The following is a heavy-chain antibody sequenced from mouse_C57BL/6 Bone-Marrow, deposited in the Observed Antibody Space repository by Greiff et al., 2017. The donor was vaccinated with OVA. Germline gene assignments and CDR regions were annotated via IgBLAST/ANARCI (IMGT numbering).Heavy chain of an antibody. J-gene: IGHJ2*01. V-gene: IGHV10-1*01. D-gene: IGHD3-2*02. CDR3: VRHDSSGYLFDY. CDR1: GFSFNTYA. CDR2: IRSKSNNYAT. Sequence: EVKLQESGGGLVQPKGSLKLSCAASGFSFNTYAMNWVRQAPGKGLEWVARIRSKSNNYATYYADSVKDRFTISRDDSESMLYLQMNNLKTEDTAMYYCVRHDSSGYLFDYWGQGTTLTVSS.